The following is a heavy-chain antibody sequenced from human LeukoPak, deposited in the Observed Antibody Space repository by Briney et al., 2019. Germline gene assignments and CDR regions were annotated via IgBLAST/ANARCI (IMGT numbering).Heavy chain of an antibody. Sequence: GGSLRLSCAASGFTFSSYAMSWVRQAPGKGGEGVSAISGSGGSTYYADSVKRRFTISRDNSKNTLYLQMNSLRAEDTAVYYCAKSHTPDYGDYFDYWGQGTLVTVSS. CDR3: AKSHTPDYGDYFDY. V-gene: IGHV3-23*01. J-gene: IGHJ4*02. CDR1: GFTFSSYA. D-gene: IGHD4-17*01. CDR2: ISGSGGST.